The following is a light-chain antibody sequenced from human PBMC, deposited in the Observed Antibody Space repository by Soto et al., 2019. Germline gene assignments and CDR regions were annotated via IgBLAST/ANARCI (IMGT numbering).Light chain of an antibody. CDR1: QSVTSDY. CDR3: QKYNSDPLT. J-gene: IGKJ4*01. CDR2: GAS. V-gene: IGKV3-20*01. Sequence: EIVLTQSPGTLSLSPGDRATLSCRASQSVTSDYLAWYQQKPGQAPRLLIYGASIRATGIPDRFSGSGSGTDFTLTIASLQPEDVATYYCQKYNSDPLTFGGGTKVEIK.